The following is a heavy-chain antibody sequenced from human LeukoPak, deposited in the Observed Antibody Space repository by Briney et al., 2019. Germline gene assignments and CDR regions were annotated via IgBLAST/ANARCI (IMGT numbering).Heavy chain of an antibody. CDR3: TTARYNWNYAEY. CDR2: IKSKTDGETT. J-gene: IGHJ4*02. CDR1: GFTFSNAW. V-gene: IGHV3-15*01. Sequence: GGSLRLSCAASGFTFSNAWMNWVRQAPGKGLEWVGRIKSKTDGETTGYAAPVKGRFTISRDDSKNTLYLQMNSLKTEDTAVYYCTTARYNWNYAEYWGQGTLVTVSS. D-gene: IGHD1-20*01.